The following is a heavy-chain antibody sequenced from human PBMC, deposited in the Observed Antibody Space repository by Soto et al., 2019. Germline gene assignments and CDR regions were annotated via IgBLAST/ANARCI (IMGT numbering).Heavy chain of an antibody. CDR2: LSSGGSTI. Sequence: PGGSLRLSCAASGFTFSSYEMNWVRQAPGKGLEWVSYLSSGGSTIYYADSGRGRFTISRDNAKNSLYLQMNSLRAEDTAVYYCARDDSGYPSYFHYWGQGTLVTVSS. V-gene: IGHV3-48*03. D-gene: IGHD3-16*02. CDR3: ARDDSGYPSYFHY. CDR1: GFTFSSYE. J-gene: IGHJ4*02.